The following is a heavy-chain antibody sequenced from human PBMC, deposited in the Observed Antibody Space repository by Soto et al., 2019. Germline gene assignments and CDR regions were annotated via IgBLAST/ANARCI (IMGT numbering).Heavy chain of an antibody. CDR1: GGTFSSYA. D-gene: IGHD2-2*01. Sequence: QVQLVQSGAEVKKPGSSVKVSCKASGGTFSSYAISWVRQAPGQGLEWMGGLIPIFGTANYAQKFQGRVTITADKSTSTAYMELSSLRSEDTAVYYCARDLLYCSSTSCSGDWFDPWGQGTLVTVSS. CDR2: LIPIFGTA. V-gene: IGHV1-69*06. CDR3: ARDLLYCSSTSCSGDWFDP. J-gene: IGHJ5*02.